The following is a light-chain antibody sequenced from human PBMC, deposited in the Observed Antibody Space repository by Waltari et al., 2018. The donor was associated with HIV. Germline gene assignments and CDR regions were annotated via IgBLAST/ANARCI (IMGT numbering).Light chain of an antibody. CDR2: SND. CDR1: TSNIGQNT. V-gene: IGLV1-44*01. Sequence: QSVLTQPPSASGTPGQGVTISCSGSTSNIGQNTVNWYQQFPGTAPKLLIYSNDRRPSGVRDRFSGSKSGTSASLAISGLQSEDDTDYYCAAWDDSLNGVVFGGGTTLTVL. J-gene: IGLJ2*01. CDR3: AAWDDSLNGVV.